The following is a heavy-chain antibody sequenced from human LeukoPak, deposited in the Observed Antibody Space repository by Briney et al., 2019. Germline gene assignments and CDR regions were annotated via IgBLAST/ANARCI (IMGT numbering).Heavy chain of an antibody. J-gene: IGHJ6*03. V-gene: IGHV4-31*03. Sequence: PSETLSLTCTVSGGSISSGGYYWSWIRQHPGKGLEWIGNIYYSGSTYYNPSLKSRVTISVDTSKNQFSLKLSSVTAADTAVYYCAREGLQSTVDYMDVWGKGTTVTVSS. CDR3: AREGLQSTVDYMDV. D-gene: IGHD4-11*01. CDR1: GGSISSGGYY. CDR2: IYYSGST.